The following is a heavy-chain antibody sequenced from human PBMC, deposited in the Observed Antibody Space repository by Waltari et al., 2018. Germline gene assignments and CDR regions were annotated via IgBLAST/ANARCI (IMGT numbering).Heavy chain of an antibody. CDR3: ARDRTIAARPKWFDP. J-gene: IGHJ5*02. D-gene: IGHD6-6*01. V-gene: IGHV4-61*02. CDR1: GGSISSGSYY. Sequence: QVQLQESGPGLVKPSQTLSLTCTVSGGSISSGSYYWSWIRQPAGKGLEWIGRIYTSGSTNYNPSLKSRVTISVDTSKNQFSLKLSSVTAADTAVYYCARDRTIAARPKWFDPWGQGTLVTVSS. CDR2: IYTSGST.